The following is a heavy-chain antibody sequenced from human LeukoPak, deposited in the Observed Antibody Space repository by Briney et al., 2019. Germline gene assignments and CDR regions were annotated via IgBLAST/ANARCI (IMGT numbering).Heavy chain of an antibody. Sequence: PGGSLRLSCAPSGFTFSKAWMSWVRQAPGKGLEWVARIKSKTDGWTTDYAAPVKGRFTISTDDSKSTAYLQMHSLKTEDTAVYYCTAVRWSGSFDYWGQGTLVTVSS. J-gene: IGHJ4*02. V-gene: IGHV3-15*01. CDR3: TAVRWSGSFDY. CDR1: GFTFSKAW. CDR2: IKSKTDGWTT. D-gene: IGHD1-26*01.